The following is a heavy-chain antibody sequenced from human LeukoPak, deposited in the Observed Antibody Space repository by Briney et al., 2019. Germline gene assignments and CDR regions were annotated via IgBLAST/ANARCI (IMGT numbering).Heavy chain of an antibody. CDR3: ARDFEAVADEEGYDAFDI. CDR2: ISGYNGNT. J-gene: IGHJ3*02. Sequence: ASVKVSCKASGYTFTRYGMTWVRQAPGQGLERMGWISGYNGNTNYAQKFQGRVTMTKDTSTSRVYMELRSLRPDDTAVYYCARDFEAVADEEGYDAFDIWGQGTMVTVSS. V-gene: IGHV1-18*01. CDR1: GYTFTRYG. D-gene: IGHD6-19*01.